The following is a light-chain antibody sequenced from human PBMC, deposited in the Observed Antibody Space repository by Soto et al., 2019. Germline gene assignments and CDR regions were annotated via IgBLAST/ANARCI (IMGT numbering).Light chain of an antibody. V-gene: IGLV1-51*01. CDR2: DNN. CDR3: AAWDDSLNGWV. J-gene: IGLJ3*02. Sequence: QAVVTQPPSVSAAPGQRVTISCSGSSSNIGNNYVSWYQQLPGTAPKLLIYDNNQRPSGIPDRFSSSKSGTSATLGITGLQTGDEADYYCAAWDDSLNGWVFGGGTQLTVL. CDR1: SSNIGNNY.